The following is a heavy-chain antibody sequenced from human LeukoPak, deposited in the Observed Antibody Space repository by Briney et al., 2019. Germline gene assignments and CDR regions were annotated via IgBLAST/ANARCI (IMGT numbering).Heavy chain of an antibody. J-gene: IGHJ5*02. CDR3: ARAVDTAMVTYNWFDP. CDR2: INPSGGST. CDR1: GYTFTSYY. D-gene: IGHD5-18*01. V-gene: IGHV1-46*03. Sequence: GASVTVSCKASGYTFTSYYMHWVRQAPGQGLEWMGIINPSGGSTSYAQKFQGRVTMTRDTSTSTVYMELSSLRSEDTAVYYCARAVDTAMVTYNWFDPWGQGTLVTVSS.